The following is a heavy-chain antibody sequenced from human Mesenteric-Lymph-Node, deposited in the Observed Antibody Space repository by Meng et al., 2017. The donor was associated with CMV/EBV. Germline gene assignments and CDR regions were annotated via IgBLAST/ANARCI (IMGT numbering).Heavy chain of an antibody. V-gene: IGHV4-61*01. CDR3: ARGVAGTTYGMDV. D-gene: IGHD1-7*01. CDR1: GGSVSSGSHY. CDR2: IYYSGST. Sequence: GSLRLSCTVSGGSVSSGSHYWSWIRQSPGKGLEWIGHIYYSGSTKYNPSLQSRVTMSVDTSKNQFSLNLSSVTAADTAVYYCARGVAGTTYGMDVWGQGTTVTVSS. J-gene: IGHJ6*02.